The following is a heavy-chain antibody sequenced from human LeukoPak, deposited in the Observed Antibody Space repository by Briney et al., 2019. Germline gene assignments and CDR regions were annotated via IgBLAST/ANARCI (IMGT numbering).Heavy chain of an antibody. J-gene: IGHJ4*02. D-gene: IGHD6-19*01. Sequence: SETLSLTCTVSGDSISNYYWSWIRQSPGKELEWIGYMYNRGSTIYNPSLTSRVTISTDTSKNQFSLRLTSVTAADTAVYYCARAEKAVTGTLDSWGQGTLITVSS. V-gene: IGHV4-59*01. CDR1: GDSISNYY. CDR3: ARAEKAVTGTLDS. CDR2: MYNRGST.